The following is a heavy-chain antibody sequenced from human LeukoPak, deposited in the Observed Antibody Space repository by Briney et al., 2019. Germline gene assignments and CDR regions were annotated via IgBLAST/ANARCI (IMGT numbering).Heavy chain of an antibody. CDR1: GGSISSGVYY. CDR3: ARASSGYYYDY. V-gene: IGHV4-31*03. Sequence: NPSEALSLTCTVSGGSISSGVYYWSWIRQHPGKGLEWIGYIYYSGSTYYNPSLKSRVTISVDTSKTQFSLKLSSVTAADTAVYYCARASSGYYYDYWGQGTLVTVSS. J-gene: IGHJ4*02. D-gene: IGHD3-22*01. CDR2: IYYSGST.